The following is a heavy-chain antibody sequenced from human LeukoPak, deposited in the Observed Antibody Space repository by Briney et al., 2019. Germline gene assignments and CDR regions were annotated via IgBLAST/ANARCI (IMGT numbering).Heavy chain of an antibody. Sequence: ASVKVSCKASGYTFTSYCMHWVRQAPGQGLEWMGIINPSGGSTSYAQKFQGRVTMTRDTSTSTVYMELSSLRSEDTAVYYCARDLITMVRGEAFDIWGQGTMVTVSS. J-gene: IGHJ3*02. CDR3: ARDLITMVRGEAFDI. D-gene: IGHD3-10*01. CDR1: GYTFTSYC. CDR2: INPSGGST. V-gene: IGHV1-46*01.